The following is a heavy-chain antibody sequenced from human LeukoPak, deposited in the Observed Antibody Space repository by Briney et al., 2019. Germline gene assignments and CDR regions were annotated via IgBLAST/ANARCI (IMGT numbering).Heavy chain of an antibody. CDR3: ARGRTWFGEPRGMDV. CDR1: GYTFTSYD. V-gene: IGHV1-8*01. CDR2: MNPNSGNT. Sequence: RASVKVSCKASGYTFTSYDINWVRQATGQGLEWMGWMNPNSGNTGYAQKFQGRVTMTRNTSISTAYMELSSLRSEDTAVYYCARGRTWFGEPRGMDVWGQGTTVTVSS. J-gene: IGHJ6*02. D-gene: IGHD3-10*01.